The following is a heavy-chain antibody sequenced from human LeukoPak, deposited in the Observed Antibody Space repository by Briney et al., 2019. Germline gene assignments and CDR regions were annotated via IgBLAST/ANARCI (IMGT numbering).Heavy chain of an antibody. D-gene: IGHD1-26*01. CDR2: INPNSGGT. Sequence: ASVKVSCKASGYTFTGYYMHWVRQAPGQGLEWMGWINPNSGGTNYAQKFQGRVTMTRDTSISTAYMELSRLRSDDTAVYYCARDQEDRAGSYYFDYWGQGTLVTVSS. CDR1: GYTFTGYY. CDR3: ARDQEDRAGSYYFDY. J-gene: IGHJ4*02. V-gene: IGHV1-2*02.